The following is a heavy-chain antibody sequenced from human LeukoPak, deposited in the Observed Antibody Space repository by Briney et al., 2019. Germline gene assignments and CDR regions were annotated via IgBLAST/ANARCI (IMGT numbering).Heavy chain of an antibody. J-gene: IGHJ3*02. CDR3: AKVKGDVIGAFDI. Sequence: GGSLRLSCAASRFTFSSYGMHWVRQAPGKGLEWVAVISYDGNNRYYADSVKGRFTISRYNSKSTRYLQMNSLRAGDTAVYYCAKVKGDVIGAFDIWGQGTMVTVSS. CDR1: RFTFSSYG. CDR2: ISYDGNNR. V-gene: IGHV3-30*18. D-gene: IGHD3-10*01.